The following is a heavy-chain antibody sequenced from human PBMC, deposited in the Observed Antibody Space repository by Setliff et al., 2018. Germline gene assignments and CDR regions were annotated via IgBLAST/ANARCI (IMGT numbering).Heavy chain of an antibody. Sequence: PSVKVSCKASGFVFTNYAISWVRQAPGQGLEWMGGIIPIFGTTNYAQKFQGRATIITDESTSTAYMELSSLRSEDTAVYYCTTSISEDYDYGENEGVYYYYYYMDVWGKGTTVTVSS. J-gene: IGHJ6*03. V-gene: IGHV1-69*05. CDR1: GFVFTNYA. CDR3: TTSISEDYDYGENEGVYYYYYYMDV. CDR2: IIPIFGTT. D-gene: IGHD4-17*01.